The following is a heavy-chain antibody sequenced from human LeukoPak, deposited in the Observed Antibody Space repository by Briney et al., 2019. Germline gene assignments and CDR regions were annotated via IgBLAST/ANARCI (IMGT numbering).Heavy chain of an antibody. D-gene: IGHD2-15*01. CDR3: ARGPIVVVVAARYYFDY. CDR1: GYTFTGYY. J-gene: IGHJ4*02. Sequence: ASVKVSCKASGYTFTGYYMHWVRQAPGQGLEWMGWINPNSGGTNCAQKFQGRVTMTRDTSISTAYMELSRLRSDDTAVYYCARGPIVVVVAARYYFDYWGQGTLVTVSS. CDR2: INPNSGGT. V-gene: IGHV1-2*02.